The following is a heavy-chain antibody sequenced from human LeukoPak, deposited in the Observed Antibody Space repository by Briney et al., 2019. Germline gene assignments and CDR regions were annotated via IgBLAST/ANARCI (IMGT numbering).Heavy chain of an antibody. D-gene: IGHD3-22*01. J-gene: IGHJ6*04. CDR3: AKDPTYYYDSSGPGSDV. Sequence: GGSLRLSCAASGFTFSSYAMNWVRQAPGKGLEWVSTISGSGGSTYYADSVKGRFTISRDNSKNTLYLQMNSLRAEDTAVYYCAKDPTYYYDSSGPGSDVWGKGTTVTVSS. CDR2: ISGSGGST. V-gene: IGHV3-23*01. CDR1: GFTFSSYA.